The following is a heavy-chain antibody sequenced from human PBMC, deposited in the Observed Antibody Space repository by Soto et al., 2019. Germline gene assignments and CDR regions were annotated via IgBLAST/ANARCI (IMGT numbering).Heavy chain of an antibody. Sequence: SETLSLTCTVSGGSIISGGYYWIWIRQHPGKGLEWIGYIYYSGSTYYNPSLKSRVTISVDTSKNQFSLKLSSVTAADTAVYYCAREGLVIAARNAAYGMDVWGQGTTVTV. J-gene: IGHJ6*02. D-gene: IGHD6-6*01. CDR3: AREGLVIAARNAAYGMDV. V-gene: IGHV4-31*03. CDR2: IYYSGST. CDR1: GGSIISGGYY.